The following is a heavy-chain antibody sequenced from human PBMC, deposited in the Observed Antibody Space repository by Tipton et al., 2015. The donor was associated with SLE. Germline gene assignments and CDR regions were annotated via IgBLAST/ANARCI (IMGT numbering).Heavy chain of an antibody. CDR2: IYHTGSS. V-gene: IGHV4-59*01. Sequence: TLSLTCAVYGGSFSGYYWSWIRQPPGKGLEWIGYIYHTGSSNYNPSLKSRVTISVDTSKNEFSLKLTSVSPADTAVYFCARGPYGAAASYDYWGQGTLVTVSS. CDR3: ARGPYGAAASYDY. J-gene: IGHJ4*02. D-gene: IGHD6-13*01. CDR1: GGSFSGYY.